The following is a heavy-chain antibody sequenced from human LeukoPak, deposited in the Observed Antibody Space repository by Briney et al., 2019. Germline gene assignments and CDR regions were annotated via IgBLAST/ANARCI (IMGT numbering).Heavy chain of an antibody. D-gene: IGHD1-26*01. J-gene: IGHJ4*02. V-gene: IGHV4-34*01. CDR3: ARRPSGSYFGLDY. Sequence: SGTLSLTCAVYGGSFSGYYWTWIRQPPGKGLEWIGEINPSGSTNYNSSLKSRVTISVDTSKNQFSLKLTSMTAADTALYYCARRPSGSYFGLDYWGQGTLVTVSS. CDR1: GGSFSGYY. CDR2: INPSGST.